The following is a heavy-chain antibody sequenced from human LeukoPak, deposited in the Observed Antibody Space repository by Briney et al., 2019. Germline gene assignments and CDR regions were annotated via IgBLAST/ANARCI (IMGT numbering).Heavy chain of an antibody. CDR3: ARHLLGRYQLLLDY. Sequence: GASVKVSCKASGYTFTSYGISWVRQAPGQGLEWIGWISAYNGNTNYAQKLQGRVTMTTDTSTSTAYMELRSLRSDDTAVYYCARHLLGRYQLLLDYWGQGTLVTVSS. V-gene: IGHV1-18*04. J-gene: IGHJ4*02. CDR2: ISAYNGNT. D-gene: IGHD2-2*01. CDR1: GYTFTSYG.